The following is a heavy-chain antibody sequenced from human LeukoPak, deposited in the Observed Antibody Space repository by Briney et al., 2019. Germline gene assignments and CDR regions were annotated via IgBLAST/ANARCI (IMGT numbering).Heavy chain of an antibody. Sequence: PSGTLSLTCTVSSDSISSYYWSWIRQSPEKGLDWIGYFYYSGSTNYNPSLKSRATISVDTSKNQFSLKLSSVTAADTAVYYCARDLRGTRIHDYYGMDVWGQGTTVTVSS. D-gene: IGHD1/OR15-1a*01. CDR2: FYYSGST. CDR1: SDSISSYY. CDR3: ARDLRGTRIHDYYGMDV. J-gene: IGHJ6*02. V-gene: IGHV4-59*01.